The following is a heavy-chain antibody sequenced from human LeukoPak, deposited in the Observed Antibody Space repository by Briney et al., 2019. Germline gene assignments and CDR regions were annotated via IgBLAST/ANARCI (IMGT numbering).Heavy chain of an antibody. CDR1: GGSFSGYY. CDR2: INHSGST. D-gene: IGHD2-15*01. Sequence: SETLSLTCAVYGGSFSGYYWSWIRQPPGKGLEWTGEINHSGSTNYNPSLKSRVTISVDTSKNQFSLKLSSVTAADTAVYYCARGSHCSGGSCYSAYFDYWGQGTLVTVSS. J-gene: IGHJ4*02. V-gene: IGHV4-34*01. CDR3: ARGSHCSGGSCYSAYFDY.